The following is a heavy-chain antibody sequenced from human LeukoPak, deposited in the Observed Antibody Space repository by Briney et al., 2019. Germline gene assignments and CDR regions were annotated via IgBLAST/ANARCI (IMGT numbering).Heavy chain of an antibody. CDR3: ARDKSNYGDYVHWFDP. Sequence: SETLSLTCTVSGGSIRSYYWRWIRQPAAKGLAWVGRIYTSESTNDNPSLKSRVTMSADTSKDQFSLKLSSVTAADTAVYYCARDKSNYGDYVHWFDPWGQGTLVTVSS. V-gene: IGHV4-4*07. CDR2: IYTSEST. J-gene: IGHJ5*02. CDR1: GGSIRSYY. D-gene: IGHD4-17*01.